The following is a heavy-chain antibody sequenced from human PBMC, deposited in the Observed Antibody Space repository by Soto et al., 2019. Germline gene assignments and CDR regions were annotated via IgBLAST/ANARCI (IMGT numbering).Heavy chain of an antibody. V-gene: IGHV3-23*01. D-gene: IGHD3-10*01. J-gene: IGHJ3*02. CDR2: ISGSGGST. CDR3: AKDRPLLWFGELLSNAFDI. Sequence: GGSLRLSCAASGFTFSSYAMSWVRQAPGKGLEWVSAISGSGGSTYYADSVKGRFTISRDNSKNTLYLQMNSLRAEDTAVYYCAKDRPLLWFGELLSNAFDIWGQGTMVTVSS. CDR1: GFTFSSYA.